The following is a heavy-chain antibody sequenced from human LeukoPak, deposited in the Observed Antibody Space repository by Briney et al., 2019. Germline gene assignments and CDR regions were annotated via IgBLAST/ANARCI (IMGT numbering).Heavy chain of an antibody. CDR2: IYPGDSDT. J-gene: IGHJ4*02. D-gene: IGHD6-13*01. Sequence: GESLKISCKGSGYSFTSYWIGWVRQMPGKGLEWMGIIYPGDSDTRYSPSFQGQVTISADKSISTAYLQWSSLKATDTAMYYCASPYSSSWGGFDYWGQGTLVTVSS. V-gene: IGHV5-51*01. CDR1: GYSFTSYW. CDR3: ASPYSSSWGGFDY.